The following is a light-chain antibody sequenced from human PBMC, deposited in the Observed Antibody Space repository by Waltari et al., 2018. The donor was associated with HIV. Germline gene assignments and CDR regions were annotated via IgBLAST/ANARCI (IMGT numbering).Light chain of an antibody. J-gene: IGLJ2*01. CDR1: RPNITSTT. CDR3: ATWDDSLNGDVV. V-gene: IGLV1-44*01. Sequence: QSVLTQPPSASGTPGQRVTIACSGSRPNITSTTLHWYQQLPGTAPKLLIYRNKQRPSGVPDRFSGSKSGTSASLAISGLQSEDEADYYCATWDDSLNGDVVFGGGTKLTVL. CDR2: RNK.